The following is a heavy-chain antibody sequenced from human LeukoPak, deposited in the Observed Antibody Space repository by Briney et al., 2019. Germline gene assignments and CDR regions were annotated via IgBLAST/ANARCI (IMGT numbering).Heavy chain of an antibody. CDR3: ARDRYDSVYNWFDP. D-gene: IGHD3-22*01. V-gene: IGHV4-4*07. Sequence: SETLSLTCTVSGVSISSYYWSWLRQPAGKGLEWIGRIYSSGSTNYNSFLKSRVTMSVDTSKNQSSLKLSSVTAADTAVYYCARDRYDSVYNWFDPWGQGTLVTVSS. J-gene: IGHJ5*02. CDR1: GVSISSYY. CDR2: IYSSGST.